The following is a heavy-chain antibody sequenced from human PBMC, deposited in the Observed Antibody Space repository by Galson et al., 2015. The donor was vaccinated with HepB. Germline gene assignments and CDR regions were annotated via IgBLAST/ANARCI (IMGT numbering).Heavy chain of an antibody. V-gene: IGHV1-24*01. CDR3: ATVVAARRYGMDV. CDR1: GYTLTELS. Sequence: SCKVSGYTLTELSMHWVRQAPGKGLEWMGGFDPEDGETIYAQKFQGRVTMTEDTSTDTAYIELSSLRSEDTAVYYCATVVAARRYGMDVWGQGTTVTVSS. D-gene: IGHD6-6*01. CDR2: FDPEDGET. J-gene: IGHJ6*02.